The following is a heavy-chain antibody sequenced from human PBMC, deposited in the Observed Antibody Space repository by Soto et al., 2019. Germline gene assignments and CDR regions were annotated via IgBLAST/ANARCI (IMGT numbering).Heavy chain of an antibody. V-gene: IGHV1-46*03. CDR3: ASQYSGYDNYFDY. Sequence: ASVKVSCKASGYTFTSYYMHWVRQAPGQGLEWMGIINPSGGSKSYTQKFQGRVTMTRDTSTSTVYMELSSLRSEDTAVYYCASQYSGYDNYFDYWGQGTLVTVSS. D-gene: IGHD5-12*01. CDR1: GYTFTSYY. CDR2: INPSGGSK. J-gene: IGHJ4*02.